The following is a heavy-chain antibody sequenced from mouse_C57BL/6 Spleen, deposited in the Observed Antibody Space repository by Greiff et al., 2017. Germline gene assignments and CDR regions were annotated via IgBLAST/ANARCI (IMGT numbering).Heavy chain of an antibody. D-gene: IGHD4-1*01. Sequence: VQLKESGPELVKPGASVKISCKASGYSFTDYNMNWVKQSNGKSLEWIGVINPNYGTTSYNQKFKGKATLTVDQSSSTAYMQLNSLTSEDSAVYYCAKGPRANWEDYYAMDYWGQGTSVTVSS. CDR1: GYSFTDYN. J-gene: IGHJ4*01. CDR3: AKGPRANWEDYYAMDY. V-gene: IGHV1-39*01. CDR2: INPNYGTT.